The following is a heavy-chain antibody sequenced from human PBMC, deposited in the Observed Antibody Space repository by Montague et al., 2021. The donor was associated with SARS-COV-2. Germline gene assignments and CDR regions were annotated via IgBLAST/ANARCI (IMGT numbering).Heavy chain of an antibody. D-gene: IGHD3-10*01. Sequence: PALVKPTQTLTLTCTFSGFSITTSTMGVGWIRQPPGKAPEWLALIYWXXXNRFSPSLKSRLTITKDTFKDQVVLRMTNMDPVDTATYYCVHYASGSYYFHYWGQGTLVTVSS. J-gene: IGHJ4*02. CDR3: VHYASGSYYFHY. CDR1: GFSITTSTMG. V-gene: IGHV2-5*02. CDR2: IYWXXXN.